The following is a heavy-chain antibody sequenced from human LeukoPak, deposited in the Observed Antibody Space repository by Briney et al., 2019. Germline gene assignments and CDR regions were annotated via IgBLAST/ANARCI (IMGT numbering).Heavy chain of an antibody. CDR3: ARGPAAMKFDP. J-gene: IGHJ5*02. CDR2: IYYSGST. V-gene: IGHV4-30-4*08. CDR1: GGSISSGDYY. Sequence: SETLSLTCTVSGGSISSGDYYWSWIRQPPGKGLEWIGYIYYSGSTYYNPSLKSRVTISVDTSKNQFSLKLSPVTAADTAVYYCARGPAAMKFDPWGQGTLVTVSS. D-gene: IGHD2-2*01.